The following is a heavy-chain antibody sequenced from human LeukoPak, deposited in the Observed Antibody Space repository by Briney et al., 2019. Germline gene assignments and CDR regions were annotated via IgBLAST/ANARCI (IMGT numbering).Heavy chain of an antibody. Sequence: ASVKDSCMASGYTFTDYFMHWVRQAAGQGFEWMGLINPNDGDTNYAQKFQGRVTMTRDTSISTAHMEVSRLRSDDTAVYYCARANFLYCSSTTCLFDYWGQGTLVTVSS. CDR1: GYTFTDYF. D-gene: IGHD2-2*01. J-gene: IGHJ4*02. CDR2: INPNDGDT. V-gene: IGHV1-2*02. CDR3: ARANFLYCSSTTCLFDY.